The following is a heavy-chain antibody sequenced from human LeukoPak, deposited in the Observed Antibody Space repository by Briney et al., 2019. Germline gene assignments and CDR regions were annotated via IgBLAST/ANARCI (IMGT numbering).Heavy chain of an antibody. CDR1: GGSFSGYY. J-gene: IGHJ6*02. V-gene: IGHV4-34*01. CDR2: INHSGST. Sequence: SETLSLTCAVYGGSFSGYYWSWIRQPPGKGLEWIGEINHSGSTNYNPSLKIRVTISVDTSKNQFSLKLSSVTAADTAVYYCARGRGYSGYDYYYYGMDVWGQGTTVTVSS. D-gene: IGHD5-12*01. CDR3: ARGRGYSGYDYYYYGMDV.